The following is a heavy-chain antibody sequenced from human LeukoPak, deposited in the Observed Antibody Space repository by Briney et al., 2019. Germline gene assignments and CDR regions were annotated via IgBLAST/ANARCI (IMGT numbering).Heavy chain of an antibody. CDR3: ALMGYGATGYFQH. Sequence: KAGGSLRLSCAASGFTFSSYSMNWVRQAPGKGLERVSSISSSSSYIYYADSVKGRFTISRDNAKNSLYLQMNSLRAEDTAVYYCALMGYGATGYFQHWGQGTLVTVSS. J-gene: IGHJ1*01. V-gene: IGHV3-21*01. CDR2: ISSSSSYI. CDR1: GFTFSSYS. D-gene: IGHD4-17*01.